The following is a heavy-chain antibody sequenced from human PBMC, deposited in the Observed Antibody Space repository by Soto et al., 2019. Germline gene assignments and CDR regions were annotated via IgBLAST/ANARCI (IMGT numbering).Heavy chain of an antibody. D-gene: IGHD2-2*01. CDR3: VKAKISTYCSRTSCSYYYYGMDV. CDR2: ISSNGGST. CDR1: GFTFSSYA. J-gene: IGHJ6*02. V-gene: IGHV3-64D*08. Sequence: GGSLRLSCSASGFTFSSYAMHWVRQAPGKGLEYVSAISSNGGSTYYADSVKGRFTISRDNSKNTLYLQMSSLRAEDTAVYYCVKAKISTYCSRTSCSYYYYGMDVWGPGTTVNVSS.